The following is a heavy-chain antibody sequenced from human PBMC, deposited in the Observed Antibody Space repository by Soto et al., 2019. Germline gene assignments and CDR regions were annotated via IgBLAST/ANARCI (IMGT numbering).Heavy chain of an antibody. V-gene: IGHV1-69*08. D-gene: IGHD2-2*01. CDR1: GGTFSSYT. J-gene: IGHJ3*02. CDR2: IIPILGIA. Sequence: QVQLVQSGAEVTKPGSSVKVSCKASGGTFSSYTISWVRQAPGQGLVGMGRIIPILGIANYAQKFQAGVTVDADKSTRSACMELSRLRSEDMAVYYCARDPSFVPAAFDAFDIWGQGAMVTASS. CDR3: ARDPSFVPAAFDAFDI.